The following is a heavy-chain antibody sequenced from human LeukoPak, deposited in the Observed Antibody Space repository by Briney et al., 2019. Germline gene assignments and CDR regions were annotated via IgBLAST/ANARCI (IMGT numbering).Heavy chain of an antibody. J-gene: IGHJ4*02. CDR1: GFTVSSDY. Sequence: GGSLRLSCAASGFTVSSDYMTWVRQAPGKGLEWVSVIYSGGSTYYADSVKGRFTISRDNSKNTLYLQMNSLRAEDTAVYYCASTVSGFGELNYWGQGTLVTVSS. CDR2: IYSGGST. D-gene: IGHD3-10*01. CDR3: ASTVSGFGELNY. V-gene: IGHV3-66*02.